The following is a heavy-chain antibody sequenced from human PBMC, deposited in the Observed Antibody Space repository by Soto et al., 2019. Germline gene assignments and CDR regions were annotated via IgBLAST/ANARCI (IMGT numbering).Heavy chain of an antibody. Sequence: PSETLSLTCADSGCSISSYYWSWIRQPAGKGLEWIGRIYTSGSTNYNPSLKSRVTMSVDTSKNQFSLKLSSVTAADTAVYYCARGSGAMPNYCTNGVCYGAAGMDVWGQGTTVTVSS. V-gene: IGHV4-4*07. CDR1: GCSISSYY. CDR3: ARGSGAMPNYCTNGVCYGAAGMDV. J-gene: IGHJ6*02. D-gene: IGHD2-8*01. CDR2: IYTSGST.